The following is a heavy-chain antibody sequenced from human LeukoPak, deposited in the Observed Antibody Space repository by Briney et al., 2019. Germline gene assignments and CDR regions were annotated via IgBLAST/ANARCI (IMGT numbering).Heavy chain of an antibody. CDR2: IYYSGST. CDR1: GGSISSSSYY. Sequence: SETLSLTCTVSGGSISSSSYYWGWIRQPPGKGLEWIGSIYYSGSTYYNPSLKSRVTISVDTSKNQFSLKLSSVTAADTAVYSCARHRTGSSGWYGGPYYFDYWGQGTLVTVSS. CDR3: ARHRTGSSGWYGGPYYFDY. V-gene: IGHV4-39*01. D-gene: IGHD6-19*01. J-gene: IGHJ4*02.